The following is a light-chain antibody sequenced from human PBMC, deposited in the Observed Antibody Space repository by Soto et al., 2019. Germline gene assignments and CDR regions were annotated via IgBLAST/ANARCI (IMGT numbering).Light chain of an antibody. V-gene: IGKV1-17*01. CDR3: LHHNSYPLA. CDR1: RDIRNV. CDR2: AAS. J-gene: IGKJ4*01. Sequence: QLTPPQSSLSASVGDRVPITGRARRDIRNVWGWNQQNQGKAPKRRIYAASRLQSGVPSRFSGSGSGTEFTLTIASLQPEDFATYYCLHHNSYPLAFGGGTRVEIK.